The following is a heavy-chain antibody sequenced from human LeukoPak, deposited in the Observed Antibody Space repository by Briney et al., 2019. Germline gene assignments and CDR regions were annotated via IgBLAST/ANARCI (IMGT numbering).Heavy chain of an antibody. CDR1: GGSISSGDYY. D-gene: IGHD1-26*01. V-gene: IGHV4-30-4*08. Sequence: SETLSLTCTVSGGSISSGDYYWSWIRQPPGKGLEWIGYIYYSGSTYYNPSLKSRVTISVDTSKNQFSLKLSSVTAADTAVYYCARDGRFYSGSQDYWGQGTLVTVSS. J-gene: IGHJ4*02. CDR2: IYYSGST. CDR3: ARDGRFYSGSQDY.